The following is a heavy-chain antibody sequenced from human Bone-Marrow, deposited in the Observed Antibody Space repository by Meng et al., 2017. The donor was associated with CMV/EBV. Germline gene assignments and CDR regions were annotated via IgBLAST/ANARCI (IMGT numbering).Heavy chain of an antibody. CDR3: ARQRITIFGVATTHFDY. J-gene: IGHJ4*02. V-gene: IGHV4-61*01. D-gene: IGHD3-3*01. CDR1: GGSVSSGSYY. CDR2: IYYSGST. Sequence: GSLRLSCTVSGGSVSSGSYYWSWIRQPPGKGLEWIGYIYYSGSTNYNPSLKSRVTISVDTSKNQFSLKLSSVTAADTAVYHCARQRITIFGVATTHFDYWGQGTLVTVSS.